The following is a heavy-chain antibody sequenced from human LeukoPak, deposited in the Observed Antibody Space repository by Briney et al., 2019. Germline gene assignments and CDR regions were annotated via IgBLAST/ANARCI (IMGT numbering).Heavy chain of an antibody. CDR2: IYYSGST. D-gene: IGHD4-23*01. Sequence: SETLSLTCTVSGGSISSGDYYWSWIRQSPGKGLEWIGYIYYSGSTYYNPSLKSRVTISVDTSKNQFSLKLSSVTAADTAVYYCARETTVVTPGRNNWFDPWGQGTLVTVSS. J-gene: IGHJ5*02. CDR3: ARETTVVTPGRNNWFDP. V-gene: IGHV4-30-4*01. CDR1: GGSISSGDYY.